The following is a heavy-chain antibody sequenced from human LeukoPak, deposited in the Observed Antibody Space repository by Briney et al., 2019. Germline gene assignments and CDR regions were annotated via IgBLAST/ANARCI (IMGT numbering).Heavy chain of an antibody. J-gene: IGHJ2*01. CDR3: ASHRTGKYYWYFDL. D-gene: IGHD1-1*01. CDR2: ISYSGTT. Sequence: SQTLSLTCTVSGGSISSGGYYWSWIRQHPGKGPEWIGYISYSGTTDYNASLKSRVTISLDTSKNQFSLNLSSVTAADTAVYYCASHRTGKYYWYFDLWGRGTLVTVSS. CDR1: GGSISSGGYY. V-gene: IGHV4-31*03.